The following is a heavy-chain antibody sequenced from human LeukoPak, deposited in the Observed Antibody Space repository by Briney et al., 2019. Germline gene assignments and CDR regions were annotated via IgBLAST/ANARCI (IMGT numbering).Heavy chain of an antibody. D-gene: IGHD3-10*01. V-gene: IGHV3-66*01. J-gene: IGHJ6*03. Sequence: PGGSLRLSCAASGFTFSSYAMSWVRQAPGKGLEWVSVIYSGASTYYADSVKGRFTISRDNSKNTLYLQMNSLRAEDTAVYYCARVRGTTMVRGVITYYYYYMDVWGKGTTVTISS. CDR1: GFTFSSYA. CDR3: ARVRGTTMVRGVITYYYYYMDV. CDR2: IYSGAST.